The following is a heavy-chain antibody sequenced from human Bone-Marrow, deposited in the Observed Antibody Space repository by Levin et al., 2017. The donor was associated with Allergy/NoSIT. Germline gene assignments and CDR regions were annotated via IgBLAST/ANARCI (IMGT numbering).Heavy chain of an antibody. J-gene: IGHJ4*02. D-gene: IGHD1-1*01. CDR2: VYYNGKS. V-gene: IGHV4-39*01. CDR1: GGSISTKIYY. CDR3: ATHADGGTYHGYFDN. Sequence: SSETLSLTCTVSGGSISTKIYYWAWIRQSPGKGLEWIGNVYYNGKSYYMPSLKSRVSMSVDTSKNQVTLKLISLTAADTATYYCATHADGGTYHGYFDNWGQGTLVTVSS.